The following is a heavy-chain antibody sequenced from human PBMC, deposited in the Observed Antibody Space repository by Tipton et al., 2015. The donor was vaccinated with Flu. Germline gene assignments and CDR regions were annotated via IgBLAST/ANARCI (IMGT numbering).Heavy chain of an antibody. CDR2: IFHSGTT. V-gene: IGHV4-39*07. J-gene: IGHJ4*02. CDR3: TSQVEAATRSSS. CDR1: GGSVSSNDFY. Sequence: TLSLTCTVSGGSVSSNDFYWGWVRQPPGKGPEWIGSIFHSGTTYYDLSLQSRVTISVDTSKNQFSLKMKSVTVADTAVYYCTSQVEAATRSSSWGQGTLVTVSS. D-gene: IGHD2-15*01.